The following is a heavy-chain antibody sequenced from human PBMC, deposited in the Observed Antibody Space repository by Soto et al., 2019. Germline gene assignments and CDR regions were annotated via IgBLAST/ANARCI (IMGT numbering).Heavy chain of an antibody. V-gene: IGHV3-66*01. D-gene: IGHD4-4*01. CDR1: GFTVSSNY. CDR3: ARDALLQYHDY. J-gene: IGHJ4*02. CDR2: IYSGGSR. Sequence: PGGSLRLSCAASGFTVSSNYMSWVRQAPGKGLEWVSLIYSGGSRYYTDSVKGRFTISRDNSKNTLYLQMNSLRAEDTAVYYCARDALLQYHDYWGQGTLVTVSS.